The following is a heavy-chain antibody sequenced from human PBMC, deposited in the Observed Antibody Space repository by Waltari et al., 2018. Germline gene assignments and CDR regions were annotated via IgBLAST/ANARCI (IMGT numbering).Heavy chain of an antibody. D-gene: IGHD6-13*01. CDR1: GFTFSRYG. J-gene: IGHJ4*02. CDR2: ISYDGSNK. CDR3: ARAAAGNFDY. V-gene: IGHV3-30*03. Sequence: QVQLVESGGGVVQPGRSLRLSCAASGFTFSRYGMHWVRQAPGKGLEWVAVISYDGSNKYYADSAKGRFTISRDNSKNTLYLQMNSLRSEDTAVYYCARAAAGNFDYWGQGTLVTVSS.